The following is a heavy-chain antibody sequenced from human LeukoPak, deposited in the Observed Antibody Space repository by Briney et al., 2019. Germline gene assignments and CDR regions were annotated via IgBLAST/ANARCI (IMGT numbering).Heavy chain of an antibody. CDR2: TYYRSRWYN. J-gene: IGHJ6*03. CDR3: ARALGYCSSTSCPDYYYYYYMDV. D-gene: IGHD2-2*01. Sequence: SQTLSLTCALSGDSVSSNSAAWNWIRQSPSRGLEWLGRTYYRSRWYNDYAVSMKSRIAINPDTSKNQFSLQLNSVTPEDTAVYYCARALGYCSSTSCPDYYYYYYMDVWGKGTTVTVSS. V-gene: IGHV6-1*01. CDR1: GDSVSSNSAA.